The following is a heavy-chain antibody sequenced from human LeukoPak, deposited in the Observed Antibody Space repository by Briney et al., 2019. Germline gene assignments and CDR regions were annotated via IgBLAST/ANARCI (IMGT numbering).Heavy chain of an antibody. CDR2: IYLSGST. V-gene: IGHV4-38-2*02. CDR1: GYSISSGYY. CDR3: ARAYGYSSGWTFDY. J-gene: IGHJ4*02. Sequence: SETLSLTCTVSGYSISSGYYWGWIRQPPGKGLEWIGSIYLSGSTYYNPSLKSRVTISVDTSKNQFSLKLSSVTAADTAVYYCARAYGYSSGWTFDYWGQGTLVAVSS. D-gene: IGHD6-19*01.